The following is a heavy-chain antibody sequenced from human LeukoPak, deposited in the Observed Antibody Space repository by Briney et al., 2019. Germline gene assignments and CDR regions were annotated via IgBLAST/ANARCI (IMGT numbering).Heavy chain of an antibody. CDR2: ISGSGGST. V-gene: IGHV3-23*01. Sequence: GGSLRLSCAASGFTFSSYGMSWVRQAPGKGLEWVSAISGSGGSTYYADSVKGRFTISRDNSKNTLYLQMTSLRAEDTAVYYCARGGSYLSAFDIWGQGTAVTVSS. J-gene: IGHJ3*02. CDR3: ARGGSYLSAFDI. D-gene: IGHD1-26*01. CDR1: GFTFSSYG.